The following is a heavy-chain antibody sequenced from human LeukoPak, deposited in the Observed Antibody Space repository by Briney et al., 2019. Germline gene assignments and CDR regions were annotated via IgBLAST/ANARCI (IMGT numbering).Heavy chain of an antibody. D-gene: IGHD4-17*01. Sequence: ASVKVSCKASGYTFTGYYMHWVRQAPGQGLEWMGWINPNSGGTNYAQKFQGRVTMTRDTSISTAYMELSRLRSDDTAVYYCARVPAYGDYVGLYYFDYWGQGTLVTVSS. CDR1: GYTFTGYY. CDR3: ARVPAYGDYVGLYYFDY. V-gene: IGHV1-2*02. CDR2: INPNSGGT. J-gene: IGHJ4*02.